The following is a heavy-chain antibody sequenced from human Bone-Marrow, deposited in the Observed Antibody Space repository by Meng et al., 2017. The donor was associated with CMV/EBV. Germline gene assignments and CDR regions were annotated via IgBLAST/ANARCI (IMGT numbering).Heavy chain of an antibody. CDR2: ISSSGNTI. CDR3: AKDDAFDM. CDR1: GFTFSSYE. Sequence: GGSLRLSCAASGFTFSSYEMNWVRQAPGKGLEWVSYISSSGNTIYYADSVKGRFIISRDNARNSLYLQMDSLRVEDTALYYCAKDDAFDMWGQGTMVTVSS. V-gene: IGHV3-48*03. J-gene: IGHJ3*02.